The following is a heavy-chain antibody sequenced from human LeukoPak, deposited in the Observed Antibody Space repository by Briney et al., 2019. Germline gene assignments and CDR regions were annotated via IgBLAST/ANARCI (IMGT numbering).Heavy chain of an antibody. V-gene: IGHV4-39*07. CDR1: GGSISSSSYY. Sequence: SETLSLTCTVSGGSISSSSYYWGWVRQPPGKGLEWIGSIYYSGSTYYNPSLNTRVTISVDTSKNQFSLKLSSVTAADTAEYYCARDPRSDSSGRDNWFDPWGQGTLVTVSS. CDR2: IYYSGST. D-gene: IGHD3-22*01. J-gene: IGHJ5*02. CDR3: ARDPRSDSSGRDNWFDP.